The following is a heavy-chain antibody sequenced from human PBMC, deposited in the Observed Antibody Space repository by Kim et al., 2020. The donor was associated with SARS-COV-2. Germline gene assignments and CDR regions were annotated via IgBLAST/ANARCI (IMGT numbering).Heavy chain of an antibody. Sequence: GGSLRLSCAASGFTFSSYSMNWVRQAPGKGLEWVSYISSSSSTIYYADSVKGRFTISSDNAKNSLYLQMNSLRAEDTAVYYCARDQGGSSNPWGQGTRVT. CDR1: GFTFSSYS. V-gene: IGHV3-48*01. CDR3: ARDQGGSSNP. J-gene: IGHJ5*02. CDR2: ISSSSSTI. D-gene: IGHD2-15*01.